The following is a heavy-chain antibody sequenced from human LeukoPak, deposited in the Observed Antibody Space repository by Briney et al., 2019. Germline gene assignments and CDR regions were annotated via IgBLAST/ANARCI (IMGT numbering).Heavy chain of an antibody. CDR3: ATGDMTTVVTGRAFDI. V-gene: IGHV1-69-2*01. CDR2: VGPEDGET. CDR1: GYTFTDYY. D-gene: IGHD4-23*01. J-gene: IGHJ3*02. Sequence: ASVKISCKASGYTFTDYYMHWVQQAPGKGLEWMGRVGPEDGETIYAEKFQGRVTITADTSTDTAYMELSSLRSEDTAVYYCATGDMTTVVTGRAFDIWGQGTMVTVSS.